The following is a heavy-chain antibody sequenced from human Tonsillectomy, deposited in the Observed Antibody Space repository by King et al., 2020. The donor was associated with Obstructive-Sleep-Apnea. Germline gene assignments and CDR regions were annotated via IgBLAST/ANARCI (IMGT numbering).Heavy chain of an antibody. D-gene: IGHD1-26*01. CDR2: IYYSGST. V-gene: IGHV4-61*01. J-gene: IGHJ5*02. Sequence: QLQESGPGLVKPSETLSLTCTVSGGSVSSGSYYWSWIRQPPGKGLEWICYIYYSGSTNHNPSLKSRVTISVYTSKNQFSLKLSSVTAADTAVYYCARDIVDWFDPWGQGTLVTVSS. CDR1: GGSVSSGSYY. CDR3: ARDIVDWFDP.